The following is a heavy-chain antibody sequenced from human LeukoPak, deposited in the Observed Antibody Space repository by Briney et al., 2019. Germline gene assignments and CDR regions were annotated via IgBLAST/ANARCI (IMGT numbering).Heavy chain of an antibody. CDR1: GFTFSSYS. J-gene: IGHJ6*02. Sequence: GGSLRLSCAASGFTFSSYSMNWVRQAPGKGLEWVSYISGSGSSIYYADSVKGRFTISRDSAKNSLYLQMNSLRAEDTAVYYCARGKMGCYGMDVWGQGTTVTVSS. CDR2: ISGSGSSI. CDR3: ARGKMGCYGMDV. D-gene: IGHD2-8*01. V-gene: IGHV3-48*01.